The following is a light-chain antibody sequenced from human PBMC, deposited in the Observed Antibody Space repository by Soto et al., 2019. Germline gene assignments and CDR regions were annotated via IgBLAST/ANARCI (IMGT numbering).Light chain of an antibody. CDR3: AKWDDSLRVYV. J-gene: IGLJ1*01. CDR2: RND. V-gene: IGLV1-47*01. CDR1: NSRSGSNY. Sequence: QSALPQPPSASGTPGQRFTISCSTTNSRSGSNYVYWYQQLPGAAPKLLIYRNDQRPSGVPDRFSASKSGTSASLAISGLRSEDEADYFCAKWDDSLRVYVFGSGTKATVL.